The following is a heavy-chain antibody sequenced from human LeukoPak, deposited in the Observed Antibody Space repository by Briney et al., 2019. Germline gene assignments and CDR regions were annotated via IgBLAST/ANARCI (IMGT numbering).Heavy chain of an antibody. D-gene: IGHD1-1*01. Sequence: TASETLSLTCTVSGGSISSSSYYWGWIRQPPGKGLEWIGYFFYTGSTYYNASLKSRVTISVDTSKNQFSLKVSSVTAADTAVYYCTRGAGSTTSNDAFDIWGQGTMVTVSS. CDR3: TRGAGSTTSNDAFDI. J-gene: IGHJ3*02. CDR1: GGSISSSSYY. CDR2: FFYTGST. V-gene: IGHV4-39*07.